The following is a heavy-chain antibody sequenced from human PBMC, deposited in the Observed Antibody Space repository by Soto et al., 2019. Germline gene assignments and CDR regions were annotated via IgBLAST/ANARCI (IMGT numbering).Heavy chain of an antibody. V-gene: IGHV4-59*08. CDR1: GGSISSYY. J-gene: IGHJ3*02. CDR2: IYYSGST. D-gene: IGHD1-26*01. CDR3: ARRWGYAFDI. Sequence: QVQLQESGPGLVKPSETLSLTCTVSGGSISSYYWSWIRQPPGKGLEWIGYIYYSGSTNYNPSLKSRVTISVDTSKNQFSLKLSSVTAADTAVYDCARRWGYAFDIWGQGTMVTVSS.